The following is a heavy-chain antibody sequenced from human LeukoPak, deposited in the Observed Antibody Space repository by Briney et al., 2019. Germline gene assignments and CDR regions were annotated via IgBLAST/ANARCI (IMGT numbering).Heavy chain of an antibody. CDR1: GGTFSSYA. D-gene: IGHD2-2*03. CDR3: ARKIHVDIVGVPAANRHYYYYGMDV. Sequence: ASVKVSCKASGGTFSSYAISWVRQAPGQGLEWMGGIIPIFGTANYAQKFQGRVTITADESTSTAYMELSSLRSEDTAVYYCARKIHVDIVGVPAANRHYYYYGMDVWGQGTTVTVSS. V-gene: IGHV1-69*13. J-gene: IGHJ6*02. CDR2: IIPIFGTA.